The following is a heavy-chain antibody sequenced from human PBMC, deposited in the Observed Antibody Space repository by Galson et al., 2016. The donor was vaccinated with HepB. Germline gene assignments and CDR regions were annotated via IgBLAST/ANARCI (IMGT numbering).Heavy chain of an antibody. D-gene: IGHD1-26*01. CDR1: GGSVISDNYY. CDR3: ARDQNGSYLAY. V-gene: IGHV4-61*01. Sequence: ETLSLTCTVSGGSVISDNYYWSWIRQPPGKGLEWIGFIQYTGNTNCNPSLRSRVTISIDTSKNQFSLKLSSVTAADTAVYYCARDQNGSYLAYWGLGALVAVSS. CDR2: IQYTGNT. J-gene: IGHJ4*02.